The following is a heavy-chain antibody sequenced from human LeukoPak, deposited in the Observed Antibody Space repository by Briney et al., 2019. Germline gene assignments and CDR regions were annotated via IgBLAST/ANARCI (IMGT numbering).Heavy chain of an antibody. V-gene: IGHV1-8*01. Sequence: ASVKVSCKASGYTFTSYDINWVRQATGQGLEWMGWMNPNSGNTGYAQKFQGRVTMNRNTSIGTAYMELSSLRSEDTAVYYCARVLNMGSLDDYYYDSSALGYWGQGTLVTVSS. J-gene: IGHJ4*02. CDR2: MNPNSGNT. CDR1: GYTFTSYD. D-gene: IGHD3-22*01. CDR3: ARVLNMGSLDDYYYDSSALGY.